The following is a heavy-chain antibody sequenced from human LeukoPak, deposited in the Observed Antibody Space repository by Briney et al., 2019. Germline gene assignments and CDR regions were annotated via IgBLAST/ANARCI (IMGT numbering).Heavy chain of an antibody. CDR2: IYYSGST. CDR1: GGSISSSSYY. CDR3: ARDGERGELSLYMDY. D-gene: IGHD3-16*02. Sequence: SETLSLTCTVSGGSISSSSYYWGWIRQPPGKGLEWIGSIYYSGSTYYNPSLKSRVTISVDTSKNQFSLKLSSVTAADTAVYYCARDGERGELSLYMDYWGQGTLVTVSS. J-gene: IGHJ4*02. V-gene: IGHV4-39*07.